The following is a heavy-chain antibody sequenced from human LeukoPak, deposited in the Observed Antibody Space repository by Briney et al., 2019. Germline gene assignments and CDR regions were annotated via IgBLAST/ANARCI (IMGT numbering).Heavy chain of an antibody. CDR3: AKTRPLDSSSWSHGDY. CDR2: ISGSGDST. D-gene: IGHD6-13*01. J-gene: IGHJ4*02. CDR1: GFTFSSYA. Sequence: GGSLRLPCAASGFTFSSYAMSWVRQAPGKGLEWVSAISGSGDSTYYGDSVKGRFTISRDNSKNTLYLQMNSLRAEDTAVYYCAKTRPLDSSSWSHGDYWGQGTLVTVSS. V-gene: IGHV3-23*01.